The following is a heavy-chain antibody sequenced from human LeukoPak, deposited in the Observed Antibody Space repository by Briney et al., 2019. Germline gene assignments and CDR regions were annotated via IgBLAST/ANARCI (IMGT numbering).Heavy chain of an antibody. CDR1: GGSFTTESYY. CDR2: VFHSGHT. CDR3: ARANYDFWSRLDPHYYYMDI. J-gene: IGHJ6*03. D-gene: IGHD3-3*01. V-gene: IGHV4-39*01. Sequence: SETLSLTCTLSGGSFTTESYYWAWISQPPGKGLGWIGSVFHSGHTYYNPSLKSRVTISVDRSKTQFSLMLGSVTAADTAMYYCARANYDFWSRLDPHYYYMDIWGTGTAVTVSS.